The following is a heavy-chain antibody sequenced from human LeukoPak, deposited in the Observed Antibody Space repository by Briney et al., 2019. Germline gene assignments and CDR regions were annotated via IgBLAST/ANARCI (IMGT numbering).Heavy chain of an antibody. J-gene: IGHJ6*04. CDR3: AELGITMIGGV. V-gene: IGHV3-23*01. Sequence: GGTLRLSCAASGFPFISFDMNWVRQAPGKGLEWVSAISGSGDSTYYADSVKGRFTISRDNAKNSLYLQMNSLRAEDTAVYYCAELGITMIGGVWGKGTTVTISS. D-gene: IGHD3-10*02. CDR2: ISGSGDST. CDR1: GFPFISFD.